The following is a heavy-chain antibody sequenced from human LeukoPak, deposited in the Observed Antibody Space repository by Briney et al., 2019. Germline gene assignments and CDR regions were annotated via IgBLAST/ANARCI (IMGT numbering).Heavy chain of an antibody. Sequence: GRSLRLSCAASGFTFSSYAMHWVRQAPGKGLEWGAVISYDGSNKYYADSVKGRFTISRDNSKNTLYLQMNSLRAEDTAVYYCARDNHYDILTGYPYNWFDPWGQGTLVTVSS. CDR1: GFTFSSYA. V-gene: IGHV3-30*04. J-gene: IGHJ5*02. CDR3: ARDNHYDILTGYPYNWFDP. CDR2: ISYDGSNK. D-gene: IGHD3-9*01.